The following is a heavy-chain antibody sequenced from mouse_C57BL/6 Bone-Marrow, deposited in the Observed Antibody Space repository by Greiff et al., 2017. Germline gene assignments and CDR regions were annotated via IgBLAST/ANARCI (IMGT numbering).Heavy chain of an antibody. CDR1: GYTFTSYW. CDR2: IDPNSGGT. D-gene: IGHD1-1*01. V-gene: IGHV1-72*01. Sequence: VKLQQPGAELVKPGASVKLSCKASGYTFTSYWMHWVKQRPGRGLEWIGRIDPNSGGTKYNEKFKSKATLTVDKPSSTAYMQLSSLTSEDSAVYYCARRYYYGSSTGYFDVWGTGTTVTVSS. CDR3: ARRYYYGSSTGYFDV. J-gene: IGHJ1*03.